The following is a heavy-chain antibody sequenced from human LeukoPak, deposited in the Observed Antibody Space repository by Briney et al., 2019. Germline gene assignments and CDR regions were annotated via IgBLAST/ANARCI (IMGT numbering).Heavy chain of an antibody. CDR1: GFTVSSNY. J-gene: IGHJ4*02. Sequence: GGSLRLSCAASGFTVSSNYMSWVRQAPGKGLEWVSSISGSGGSTYYGDSVKGRFTISRDNSKNTLNLQMNSLRVEDTAVYYCAKDPGIASQCFDYWGQGTLVTVSS. CDR2: ISGSGGST. D-gene: IGHD6-13*01. V-gene: IGHV3-23*01. CDR3: AKDPGIASQCFDY.